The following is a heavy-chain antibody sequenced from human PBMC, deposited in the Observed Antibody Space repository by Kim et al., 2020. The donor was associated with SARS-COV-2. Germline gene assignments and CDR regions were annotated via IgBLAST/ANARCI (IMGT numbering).Heavy chain of an antibody. Sequence: GGSLRLSCAASGFTFSSYEMNWVRQAPGKGLEWVSYISSSGSTIYYADSVKGRFTIPRDNAKNSLYQQMNSLRAEDTAVYYCARDRPGITIFGVVIREPLMVVWGQGTTVTVSS. CDR1: GFTFSSYE. CDR2: ISSSGSTI. J-gene: IGHJ6*02. CDR3: ARDRPGITIFGVVIREPLMVV. V-gene: IGHV3-48*03. D-gene: IGHD3-3*01.